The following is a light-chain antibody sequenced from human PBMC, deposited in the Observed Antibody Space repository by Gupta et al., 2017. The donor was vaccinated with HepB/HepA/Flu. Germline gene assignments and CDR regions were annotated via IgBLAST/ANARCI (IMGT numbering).Light chain of an antibody. V-gene: IGLV3-25*03. CDR2: KDS. CDR3: QSADSSGNYVV. Sequence: SSELTQPPSVSVSPGQTANITCSEDALTTQYAYWYQQKPGQAPVLVIYKDSERPSGIPERFSGSSSGTTVTLTISGVQEEDEADYYCQSADSSGNYVVFGGGTKLTVL. J-gene: IGLJ2*01. CDR1: ALTTQY.